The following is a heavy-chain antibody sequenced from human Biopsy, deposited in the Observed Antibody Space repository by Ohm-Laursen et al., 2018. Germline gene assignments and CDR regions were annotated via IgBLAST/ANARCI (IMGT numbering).Heavy chain of an antibody. CDR3: ARGLPRIAPMVRGRRTWFDP. J-gene: IGHJ5*02. V-gene: IGHV4-59*12. D-gene: IGHD3-10*01. CDR1: GGSFSTYY. CDR2: IYYSGST. Sequence: SDTLSLTCSVSGGSFSTYYWTWIRQTPGKGLEWIGYIYYSGSTNYNPSLKIRVTISADTSKNQFSLNLYSVTAADTAVYFCARGLPRIAPMVRGRRTWFDPWGQGTLVTVSS.